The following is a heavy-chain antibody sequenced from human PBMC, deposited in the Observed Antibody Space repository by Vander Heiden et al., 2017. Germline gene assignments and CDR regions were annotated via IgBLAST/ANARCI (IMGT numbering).Heavy chain of an antibody. J-gene: IGHJ4*02. CDR3: ARRPGYSSGWYPGKSFDY. CDR1: GGSISSSNW. V-gene: IGHV4-4*02. Sequence: QVQLQESGPGLVKPSGTLSLTCAVSGGSISSSNWWSWVRQPPGKGLEWIGEIYHSGSTNYNPSLKSRVTISVDKSKNQFSLKLSSVTAADTAVYYCARRPGYSSGWYPGKSFDYWGQGTLVTVSS. D-gene: IGHD6-19*01. CDR2: IYHSGST.